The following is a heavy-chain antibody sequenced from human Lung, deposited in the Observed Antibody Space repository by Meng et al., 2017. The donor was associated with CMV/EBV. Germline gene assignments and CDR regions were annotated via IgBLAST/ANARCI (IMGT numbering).Heavy chain of an antibody. CDR1: GFTFSDYS. CDR2: ISSSSTYI. J-gene: IGHJ6*02. V-gene: IGHV3-21*01. D-gene: IGHD1-26*01. Sequence: GAXRLSXAASGFTFSDYSMNWVRQAPGKGLEWVSSISSSSTYIHYADSVKGRFTISRDNAKNSVYLQMNSLRAEDTAVYYCARDLYSGSYFGTGYYYGMDVWGQGTTVTVSS. CDR3: ARDLYSGSYFGTGYYYGMDV.